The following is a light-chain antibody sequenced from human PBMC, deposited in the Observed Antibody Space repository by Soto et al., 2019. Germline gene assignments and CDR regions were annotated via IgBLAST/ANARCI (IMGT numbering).Light chain of an antibody. CDR1: QRVSSSY. CDR2: GAS. Sequence: EVVLTQSPGTLSLSPGDRATLSCRASQRVSSSYLAWYQQKPGQAPRLLIYGASSRATGIPDRFSGSGSGTDFTITISRLEAEDFAVYYCQQYGSSFTFGPGTKVDIK. J-gene: IGKJ3*01. V-gene: IGKV3-20*01. CDR3: QQYGSSFT.